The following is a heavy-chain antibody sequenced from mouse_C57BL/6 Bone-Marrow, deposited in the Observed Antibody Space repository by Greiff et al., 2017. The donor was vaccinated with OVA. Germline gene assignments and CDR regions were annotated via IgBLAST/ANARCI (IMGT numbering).Heavy chain of an antibody. J-gene: IGHJ3*01. D-gene: IGHD2-3*01. V-gene: IGHV1-26*01. CDR3: GVTGGFAY. CDR1: GYTFTDYY. Sequence: EVQLQESGPELVKPGASVKISCKASGYTFTDYYMNWVKQSHGKSLEWIGDINPNNGGTSYNQKFKGKATLTVDKSSSTAYMELRSLTSEDSAVYYCGVTGGFAYWGQGTLVTVSA. CDR2: INPNNGGT.